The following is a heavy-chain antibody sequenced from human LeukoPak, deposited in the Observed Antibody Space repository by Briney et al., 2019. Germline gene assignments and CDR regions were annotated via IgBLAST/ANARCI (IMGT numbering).Heavy chain of an antibody. CDR1: GGTFSSYA. J-gene: IGHJ4*02. Sequence: GSSVKVSCKASGGTFSSYAISWVRQAPGQGLEWMGGIIPIFGTANYAQKFQGRVTITTDESTSTAYMELSSLRSEDTAVYYCARDPSLWFHAHHYFDYWGQGTLVTVSS. V-gene: IGHV1-69*05. CDR3: ARDPSLWFHAHHYFDY. D-gene: IGHD3-10*01. CDR2: IIPIFGTA.